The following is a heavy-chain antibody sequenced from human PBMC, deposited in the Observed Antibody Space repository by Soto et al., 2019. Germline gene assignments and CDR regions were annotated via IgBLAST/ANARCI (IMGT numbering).Heavy chain of an antibody. CDR2: IYYSGST. CDR1: GGSISSYY. Sequence: PSETLSLTCTVSGGSISSYYWIWIRQPPGKGLEWIGYIYYSGSTNYNPSLKSRVTISVDRSKNQFSLKLSSVTAADTAVYYCARSAEAITMVRGVSESTRYYFDYWGQGTLVTVSS. J-gene: IGHJ4*02. CDR3: ARSAEAITMVRGVSESTRYYFDY. V-gene: IGHV4-59*12. D-gene: IGHD3-10*01.